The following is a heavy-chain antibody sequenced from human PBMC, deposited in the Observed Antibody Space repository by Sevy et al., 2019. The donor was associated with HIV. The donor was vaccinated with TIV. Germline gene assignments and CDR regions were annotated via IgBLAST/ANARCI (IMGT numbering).Heavy chain of an antibody. Sequence: GGSLRLSCAASGFTFSKVWMSWVRQAPGKGLEWVGHIKCKTDGGTTDYAAPVGGRFTISRDDSKNTLSLQMNSLKTEDTAVYYCTTGGSLFQHWGQGTLVTVSS. D-gene: IGHD3-16*01. CDR3: TTGGSLFQH. V-gene: IGHV3-15*01. CDR1: GFTFSKVW. J-gene: IGHJ1*01. CDR2: IKCKTDGGTT.